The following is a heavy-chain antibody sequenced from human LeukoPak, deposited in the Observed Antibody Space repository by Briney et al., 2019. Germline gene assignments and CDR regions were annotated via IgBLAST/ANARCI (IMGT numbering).Heavy chain of an antibody. V-gene: IGHV4-34*01. CDR3: ARASPAAPFDY. D-gene: IGHD6-13*01. Sequence: SETLSLTCAVYGGSFSGYCWSWIRQPPGKGLEWIGEINHSGSTNYNPSLKSRVTISVDTSKNQFSLKLSSVTAADTAVYYCARASPAAPFDYWGQGTLVTVSS. J-gene: IGHJ4*02. CDR1: GGSFSGYC. CDR2: INHSGST.